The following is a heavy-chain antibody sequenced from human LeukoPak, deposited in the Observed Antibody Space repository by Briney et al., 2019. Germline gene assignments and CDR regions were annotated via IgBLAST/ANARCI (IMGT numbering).Heavy chain of an antibody. V-gene: IGHV4-59*12. J-gene: IGHJ1*01. CDR3: ARGYSSSWYEYFRH. D-gene: IGHD6-13*01. CDR2: IYYSGST. Sequence: SETLSLTCTVSGGSISSYYWSWIRQPPGKGLEWIGYIYYSGSTNYNPSLKSRVTISVDTSKNQFSLKLSSVTAADTAVYYCARGYSSSWYEYFRHWGQGTLVTVSS. CDR1: GGSISSYY.